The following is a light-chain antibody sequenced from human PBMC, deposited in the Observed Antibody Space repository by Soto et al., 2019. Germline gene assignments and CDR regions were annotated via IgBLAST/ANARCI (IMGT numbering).Light chain of an antibody. V-gene: IGLV2-14*02. CDR1: SSLVGSYNL. J-gene: IGLJ1*01. Sequence: QPALTQPASVSVSPGQAVTISCTGASSLVGSYNLVSWYQQHPGKAPKLMSYEVTKRPSGVSNRFSGSKSGYTASLTISGLQPEDEADYYCSSHTSGNTRVFGRGTQVTVL. CDR2: EVT. CDR3: SSHTSGNTRV.